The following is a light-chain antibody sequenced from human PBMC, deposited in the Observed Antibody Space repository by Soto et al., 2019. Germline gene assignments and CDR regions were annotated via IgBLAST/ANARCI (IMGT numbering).Light chain of an antibody. CDR3: LQYHNLWA. CDR1: QSVSTN. CDR2: RAS. Sequence: EVVMTQSPDALSVSPGERSTLSCRASQSVSTNLALYQQKLGQAPRLLIYRASTRAPGVPARFSGSGSGTEFTLTISSLQPEDFTVYSCLQYHNLWAFGQGTKVDIK. V-gene: IGKV3-15*01. J-gene: IGKJ1*01.